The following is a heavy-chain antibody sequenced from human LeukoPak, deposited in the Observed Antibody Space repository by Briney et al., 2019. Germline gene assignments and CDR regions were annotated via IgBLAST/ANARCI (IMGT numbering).Heavy chain of an antibody. CDR2: ISGGGGST. D-gene: IGHD2-15*01. CDR3: AKGYCSGGSCAHSDY. J-gene: IGHJ4*02. V-gene: IGHV3-23*01. Sequence: GGSLRLSCAASGFTFSNYAMNWVRQAPGKGLEWVSGISGGGGSTYYADPVRGRFTISRDNSKNTLFLQMNSLRAEDTAVFYCAKGYCSGGSCAHSDYWGQGTVVTVSS. CDR1: GFTFSNYA.